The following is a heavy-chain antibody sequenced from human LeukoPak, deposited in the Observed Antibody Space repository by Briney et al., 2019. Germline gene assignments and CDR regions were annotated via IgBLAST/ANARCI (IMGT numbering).Heavy chain of an antibody. CDR3: AKIAPPLDY. CDR2: ISGSGGST. CDR1: GFTFSTYA. V-gene: IGHV3-23*01. D-gene: IGHD6-13*01. J-gene: IGHJ4*02. Sequence: LGGSLRLSCAASGFTFSTYAVNWVRQAPGKGLEWVSAISGSGGSTYYADSVKGRFTISRDNSRNTLYLQMNSLRAEDTAVYYCAKIAPPLDYWGQGTLVTVSS.